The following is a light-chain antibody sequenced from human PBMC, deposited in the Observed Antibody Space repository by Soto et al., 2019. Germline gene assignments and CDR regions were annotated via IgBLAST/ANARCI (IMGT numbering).Light chain of an antibody. CDR1: ETVNSY. CDR2: DVF. Sequence: EIVLTQSPATLSLSPGERATLSCRASETVNSYLAWYQQKPGQAPRLLIYDVFKRATGIPARFSGSGSGTDFTIAISSLEPDDFAVYYCQHRSSWPFTFGPGTKVEIK. CDR3: QHRSSWPFT. V-gene: IGKV3-11*01. J-gene: IGKJ3*01.